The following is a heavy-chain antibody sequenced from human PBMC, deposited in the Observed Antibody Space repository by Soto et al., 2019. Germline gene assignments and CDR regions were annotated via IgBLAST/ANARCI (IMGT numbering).Heavy chain of an antibody. CDR2: IKQDGSEK. CDR1: GFTFSSYG. D-gene: IGHD3-10*01. Sequence: GGPLRLSCAASGFTFSSYGMSWVRQAPGKGREWVANIKQDGSEKYYVDSVKGRFTISRDNAKNTLYLQMNSLRAEDASLYYCARETMVRGVIITVDCWGQGTLVTVSS. CDR3: ARETMVRGVIITVDC. J-gene: IGHJ4*02. V-gene: IGHV3-7*03.